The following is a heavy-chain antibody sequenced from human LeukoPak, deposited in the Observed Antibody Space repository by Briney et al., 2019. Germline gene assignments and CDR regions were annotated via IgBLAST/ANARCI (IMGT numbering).Heavy chain of an antibody. CDR1: GFTFSSYE. CDR2: ISSSGSTI. Sequence: PGGSLRLSCAASGFTFSSYEMNWVRQAPGKGLEWVSYISSSGSTIYYADSVKGRFTISRDNAKNSLYLQMNSLRAEDTALYYCARTLQLWYGDFDYWGQGTLVTVSS. D-gene: IGHD5-18*01. V-gene: IGHV3-48*03. J-gene: IGHJ4*02. CDR3: ARTLQLWYGDFDY.